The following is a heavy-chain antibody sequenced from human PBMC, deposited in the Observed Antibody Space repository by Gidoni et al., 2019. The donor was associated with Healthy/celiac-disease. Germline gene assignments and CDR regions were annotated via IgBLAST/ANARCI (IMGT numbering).Heavy chain of an antibody. J-gene: IGHJ4*02. CDR2: ISWNSGSI. Sequence: EVQLVESGGGLVQPGRSLRLSCAASGFTFDDYAMHWVRQAPGKGLEWVSGISWNSGSIGYADSVKGRFTISRDNAKNSLYLQMNSLRAEDTALYYCAKDIHKGSGLLYDFWSGLAPYYFDYWGQGTLVTVSS. V-gene: IGHV3-9*01. D-gene: IGHD3-3*01. CDR1: GFTFDDYA. CDR3: AKDIHKGSGLLYDFWSGLAPYYFDY.